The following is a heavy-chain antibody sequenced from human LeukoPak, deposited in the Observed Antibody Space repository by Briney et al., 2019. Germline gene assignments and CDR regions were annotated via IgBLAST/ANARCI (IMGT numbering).Heavy chain of an antibody. CDR3: ARADYGSGSRFDP. Sequence: SETLSLTCTVSGGSISSHYWSWIRQPPGKGLEWIGYIYYSGSTNYNPSLKSRVTISVDTSKNQFSLKLSSVTAADTAVYYCARADYGSGSRFDPWGQGTLVTVSS. CDR1: GGSISSHY. CDR2: IYYSGST. J-gene: IGHJ5*02. D-gene: IGHD3-10*01. V-gene: IGHV4-59*11.